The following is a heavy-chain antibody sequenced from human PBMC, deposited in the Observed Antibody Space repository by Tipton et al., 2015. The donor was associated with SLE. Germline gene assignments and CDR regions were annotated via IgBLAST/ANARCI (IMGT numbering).Heavy chain of an antibody. V-gene: IGHV4-4*02. J-gene: IGHJ4*02. Sequence: TLSLTCAVSGGSINSSHWWSWVRQPPGKGLEWIGRIYYSGSTNYNPSLMSRVTISEDTSKNQFSLKLSSVTAADTAVYYCARGGDPDYFDYWGQGALVSVSS. D-gene: IGHD3-16*01. CDR1: GGSINSSHW. CDR3: ARGGDPDYFDY. CDR2: IYYSGST.